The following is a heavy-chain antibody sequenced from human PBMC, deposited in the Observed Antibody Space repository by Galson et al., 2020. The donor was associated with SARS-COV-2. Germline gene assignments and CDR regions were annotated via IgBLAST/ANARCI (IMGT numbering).Heavy chain of an antibody. CDR3: ARHSGSGSFERNYYYYYGLDV. CDR2: IYPGDSDT. D-gene: IGHD3-10*01. CDR1: GYKFTTYW. J-gene: IGHJ6*02. V-gene: IGHV5-51*01. Sequence: KIGESLKISCKGSGYKFTTYWIGWVRQMPGRGLEWMGIIYPGDSDTRYSQSFQGQVTISADKSISTAYLQWSSLKASDTAMYYCARHSGSGSFERNYYYYYGLDVWGQGTTVTVSS.